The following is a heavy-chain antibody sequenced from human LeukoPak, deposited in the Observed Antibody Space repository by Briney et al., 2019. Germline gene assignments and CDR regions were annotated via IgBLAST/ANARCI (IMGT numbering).Heavy chain of an antibody. CDR3: ARSSEGYCSGGGCYYGLDV. D-gene: IGHD2-15*01. J-gene: IGHJ6*01. V-gene: IGHV3-21*01. CDR1: GFTFSSYT. Sequence: GSLRLSCAASGFTFSSYTMNWVRRAPGKGLEWVSYISSSSSYIYYADSVKGRFTISRDNAENSLYLQMNSLRAEDTAVYYCARSSEGYCSGGGCYYGLDVWGQGTTVTVSS. CDR2: ISSSSSYI.